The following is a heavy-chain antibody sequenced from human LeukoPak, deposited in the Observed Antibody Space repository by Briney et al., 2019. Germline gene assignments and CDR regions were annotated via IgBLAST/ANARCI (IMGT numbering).Heavy chain of an antibody. CDR3: ARDSYSGTDY. CDR1: GFTLSNYN. J-gene: IGHJ4*02. CDR2: ISSGSYYI. D-gene: IGHD5-12*01. Sequence: GGSLRLSCAASGFTLSNYNMNWVRQAPGKGLEWVLSISSGSYYILYIDSVKGRFPISRDNAKNSLYLQMNSLRAEDRAVYYCARDSYSGTDYWGQGTLVTVSS. V-gene: IGHV3-21*01.